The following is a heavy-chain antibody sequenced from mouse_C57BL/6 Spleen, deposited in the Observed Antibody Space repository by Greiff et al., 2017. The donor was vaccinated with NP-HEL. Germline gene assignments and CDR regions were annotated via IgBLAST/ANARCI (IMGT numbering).Heavy chain of an antibody. CDR2: IDPSDSYT. Sequence: VQLQQSGAELVKPGASVKLSCKASGYTFTSYWMQWVKQRPGQGLEWIGEIDPSDSYTNYNQKSKGKATLTVDTASSTAYMQLSSLTSEDSAVYYCARWRGYFDYWGQGTTLTVSS. V-gene: IGHV1-50*01. CDR1: GYTFTSYW. CDR3: ARWRGYFDY. J-gene: IGHJ2*01.